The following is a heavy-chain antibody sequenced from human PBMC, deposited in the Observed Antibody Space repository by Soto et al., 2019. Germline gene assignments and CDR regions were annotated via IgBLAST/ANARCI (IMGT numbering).Heavy chain of an antibody. CDR1: GGSISSSSYY. V-gene: IGHV4-39*01. CDR2: IYYSGST. J-gene: IGHJ6*02. D-gene: IGHD3-16*01. Sequence: QLQLQESGPGLVKPSETLSLTCTVSGGSISSSSYYWGWIRQPPGKGLEWIGSIYYSGSTYYNPSLKSRVTISVDTSKNQFSLKLSSVSAADTAVYYCARAAREMGGMDVWGQGTTVTVSS. CDR3: ARAAREMGGMDV.